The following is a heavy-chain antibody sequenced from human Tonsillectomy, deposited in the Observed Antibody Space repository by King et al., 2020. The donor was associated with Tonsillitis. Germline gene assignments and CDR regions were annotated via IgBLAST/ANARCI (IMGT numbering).Heavy chain of an antibody. CDR3: ARDRGAGIDY. V-gene: IGHV3-33*01. CDR1: GFSLSSYG. J-gene: IGHJ4*02. CDR2: VWYDGTIK. Sequence: VQLVESGGGVVQPGRSLRLSCAASGFSLSSYGIHWVRQAPGKGLEWVAVVWYDGTIKYYADSVKGRFTISRDNSKNTVYLQMNSLRAEDTALFYCARDRGAGIDYWGQGTLVTVSS. D-gene: IGHD3-10*01.